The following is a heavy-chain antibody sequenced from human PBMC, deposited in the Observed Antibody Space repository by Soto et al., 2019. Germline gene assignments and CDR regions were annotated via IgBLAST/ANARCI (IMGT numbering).Heavy chain of an antibody. CDR2: ISSSGRTT. CDR3: ARDHASASGHDY. Sequence: EVQLLESGGGLVQPGGSLRLSCAASGFTFSNYHMTWVRQAPGKGLEWVSFISSSGRTTYYAGSVKGRFTISRDNSNNALYLRMSNLRAEDTALYYCARDHASASGHDYWGQGTLVTVSS. V-gene: IGHV3-23*01. J-gene: IGHJ4*02. D-gene: IGHD3-10*01. CDR1: GFTFSNYH.